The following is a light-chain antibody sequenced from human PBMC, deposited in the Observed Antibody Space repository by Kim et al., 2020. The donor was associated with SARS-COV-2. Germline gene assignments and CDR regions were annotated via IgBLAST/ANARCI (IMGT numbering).Light chain of an antibody. CDR2: WAS. CDR1: SVLYWSDNKNY. V-gene: IGKV4-1*01. Sequence: RATINGKSQSVLYWSDNKNYLAWYQQKAGQPPKLLIYWASTRESGVPDRFSGSGSGTDFTLTISSLQAEDVAVYYCQQYYSSPLTFGGGTKVDIK. CDR3: QQYYSSPLT. J-gene: IGKJ4*01.